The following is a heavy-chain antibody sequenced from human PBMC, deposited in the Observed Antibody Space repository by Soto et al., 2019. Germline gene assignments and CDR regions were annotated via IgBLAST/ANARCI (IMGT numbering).Heavy chain of an antibody. D-gene: IGHD3-9*01. V-gene: IGHV1-2*02. CDR2: INPNSGGT. CDR3: ARAPLYYDILTGYVPYNWFDP. CDR1: GYTITGYY. J-gene: IGHJ5*02. Sequence: ASVKVSCKASGYTITGYYMHWVRQAPGQGLEWMGWINPNSGGTNYAQKFQGRVTMTRDTSTSTVYMELSSLRSEDTAVYYCARAPLYYDILTGYVPYNWFDPWGQGTLVTVSS.